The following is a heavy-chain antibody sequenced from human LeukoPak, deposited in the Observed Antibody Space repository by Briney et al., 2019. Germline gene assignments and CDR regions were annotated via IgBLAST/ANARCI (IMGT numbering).Heavy chain of an antibody. CDR3: ARDRRSMVRAMDV. D-gene: IGHD3-10*01. V-gene: IGHV3-11*01. CDR2: ISSSGSTI. CDR1: GFTFSDYY. Sequence: GGSLRLSCAASGFTFSDYYMSWVRQAPGKGLEWVSYISSSGSTIYYADSVKGRFTISRDNAKNSLYLQMNSLRAEDTAVYYCARDRRSMVRAMDVWGKGTTVTISS. J-gene: IGHJ6*03.